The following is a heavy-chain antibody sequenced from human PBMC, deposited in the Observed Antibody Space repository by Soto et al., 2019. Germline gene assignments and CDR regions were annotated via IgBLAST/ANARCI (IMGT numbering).Heavy chain of an antibody. V-gene: IGHV4-34*01. D-gene: IGHD3-10*01. CDR3: ARAPTMVRGVTRFDY. CDR2: INHSGST. Sequence: ETLSLTCAVYGGSFSGYYWSWIRQPPGKGLEWIGEINHSGSTNYNPSLKSRVTISVDTSKNQFSLKLSSVTAADTAVYYCARAPTMVRGVTRFDYWGQGTLVTVSS. CDR1: GGSFSGYY. J-gene: IGHJ4*02.